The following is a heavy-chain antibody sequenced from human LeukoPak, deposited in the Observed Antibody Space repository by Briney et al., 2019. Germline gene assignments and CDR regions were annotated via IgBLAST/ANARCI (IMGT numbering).Heavy chain of an antibody. V-gene: IGHV4-39*07. D-gene: IGHD6-19*01. Sequence: SETLSLTCTVSGGSISSSSYYWGWIRQPPGKGLEWIGSIYYSGSTYYNPSLKSRVTISVDTSKNQFSLKLSSVTAADTAVYYCARDQISGWYPVGWFDPWGQGTLVTVSS. CDR1: GGSISSSSYY. CDR2: IYYSGST. CDR3: ARDQISGWYPVGWFDP. J-gene: IGHJ5*02.